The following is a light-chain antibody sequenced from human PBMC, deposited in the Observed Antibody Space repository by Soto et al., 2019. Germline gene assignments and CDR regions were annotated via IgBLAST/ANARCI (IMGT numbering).Light chain of an antibody. J-gene: IGKJ4*01. CDR1: HSVFTN. CDR2: GAS. Sequence: EIVMTQPPATLFVSPGERVTLSCRASHSVFTNLAWYQHKPGQAPRLLIYGASTRAAGIPARFSGSGSGTGFTLTISSLQSEDFAFYYCQQYNDWPLPTFGGGTKVEIK. CDR3: QQYNDWPLPT. V-gene: IGKV3-15*01.